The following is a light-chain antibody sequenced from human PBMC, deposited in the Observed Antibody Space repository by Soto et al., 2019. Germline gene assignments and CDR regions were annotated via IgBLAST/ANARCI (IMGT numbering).Light chain of an antibody. J-gene: IGKJ1*01. CDR1: QRGFSSY. CDR2: GAS. CDR3: LQYCNSPWT. Sequence: EIVLTQSPGTLSLSPGERATLSCRASQRGFSSYLAWYQQTPGQAPRLLIYGASSRATVIPDRFSGSGSGTDFTLPICILEPEDFVVYFCLQYCNSPWTFGQGTKVEIK. V-gene: IGKV3-20*01.